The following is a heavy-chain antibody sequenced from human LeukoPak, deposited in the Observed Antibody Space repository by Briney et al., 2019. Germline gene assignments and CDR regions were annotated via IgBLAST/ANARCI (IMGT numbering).Heavy chain of an antibody. V-gene: IGHV4-59*01. Sequence: SETLSLTCTVSGGSISSYYWSWIRQPPGKGLEWTGYIYYSGSTNYNPSLKSRVTISVDTSKNQFSLKLSSVTAADTAVYYCARGGIVPAPYWGQGTLVTVSS. CDR2: IYYSGST. J-gene: IGHJ4*02. CDR1: GGSISSYY. CDR3: ARGGIVPAPY. D-gene: IGHD2-2*01.